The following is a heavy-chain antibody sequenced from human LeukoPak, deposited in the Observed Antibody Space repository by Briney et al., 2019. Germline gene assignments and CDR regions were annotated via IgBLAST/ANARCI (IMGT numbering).Heavy chain of an antibody. V-gene: IGHV4-59*08. CDR2: IYYTGST. CDR3: ARREDFWYFDL. CDR1: GGSISSYY. Sequence: SETLSLTCTVSGGSISSYYWSWIRQPPGKGLEWIGYIYYTGSTYYNPSLKSRVTFSVDTSKNHFSLNLISVTAADTAVYYCARREDFWYFDLWGRGTLVTVSS. J-gene: IGHJ2*01.